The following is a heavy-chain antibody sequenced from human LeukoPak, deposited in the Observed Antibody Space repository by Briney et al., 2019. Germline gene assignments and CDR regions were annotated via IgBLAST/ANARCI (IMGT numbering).Heavy chain of an antibody. CDR1: GFTFSIYS. CDR3: ARDWFHAIDY. J-gene: IGHJ4*02. CDR2: ISSSSSYI. D-gene: IGHD2/OR15-2a*01. V-gene: IGHV3-21*01. Sequence: GGSLRLSCAASGFTFSIYSMNWVRQAPGKGLEWVSSISSSSSYIYYADSVKGRFTISRDNAKNSLYLQMNSLREEDTAIYYCARDWFHAIDYWGRGTLVTVSS.